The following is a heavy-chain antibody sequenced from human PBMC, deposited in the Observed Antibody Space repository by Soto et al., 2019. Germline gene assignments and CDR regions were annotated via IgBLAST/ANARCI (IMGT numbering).Heavy chain of an antibody. CDR3: ARGPEAMIVAEEAFDI. D-gene: IGHD3-22*01. J-gene: IGHJ3*02. Sequence: GGSLRLSCAASGFTFSSYWMSWVRQAPGKGLEWVANIKQDGSEKYYVDSVKGRFTISRDNAKNSLYLQMNSLRAEDTAVYYCARGPEAMIVAEEAFDIWGQGTMVTVSS. CDR1: GFTFSSYW. V-gene: IGHV3-7*01. CDR2: IKQDGSEK.